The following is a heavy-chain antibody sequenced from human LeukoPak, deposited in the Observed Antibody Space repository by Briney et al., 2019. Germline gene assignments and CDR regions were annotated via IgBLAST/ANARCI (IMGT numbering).Heavy chain of an antibody. V-gene: IGHV4-39*01. CDR3: AGRGGVLYQLLYPHYFDY. J-gene: IGHJ4*02. D-gene: IGHD2-2*02. CDR1: GGSISSSSYY. CDR2: IYYSGST. Sequence: PSETLSLTCTVSGGSISSSSYYWGWIRQPPGKGLEWIGSIYYSGSTYYNPSLKSRVTISVDTSKNQFSLKLSSVTAADTAVYYCAGRGGVLYQLLYPHYFDYWGQGTLVTVSS.